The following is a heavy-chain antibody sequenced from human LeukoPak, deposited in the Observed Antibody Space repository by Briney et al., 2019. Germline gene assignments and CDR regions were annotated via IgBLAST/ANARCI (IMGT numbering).Heavy chain of an antibody. CDR3: AREEQWLVRGYYYYGMDV. J-gene: IGHJ6*02. D-gene: IGHD6-19*01. CDR2: VSPYNGDT. CDR1: GYTFSSYG. Sequence: ASVKVSCKASGYTFSSYGVNWVRQAPGQGLEWMGWVSPYNGDTNYAQKFQDRVTMTTDTSTNTAYMELRSLRSDDTAVYYCAREEQWLVRGYYYYGMDVWGQGTTVTVSS. V-gene: IGHV1-18*01.